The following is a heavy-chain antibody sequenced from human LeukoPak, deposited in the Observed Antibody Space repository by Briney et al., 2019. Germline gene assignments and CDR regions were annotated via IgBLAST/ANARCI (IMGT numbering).Heavy chain of an antibody. D-gene: IGHD6-25*01. CDR2: ISSSSTYI. Sequence: GGSLRVSCAASRFTFSSYSMNWVRQAPGKGLEWVSSISSSSTYIYYADSVKGRFTISRDNAKNSLSLQLNSLRAEDTAVYYCARDQREVAFDIWGQGTMVIVSS. J-gene: IGHJ3*02. CDR1: RFTFSSYS. CDR3: ARDQREVAFDI. V-gene: IGHV3-21*01.